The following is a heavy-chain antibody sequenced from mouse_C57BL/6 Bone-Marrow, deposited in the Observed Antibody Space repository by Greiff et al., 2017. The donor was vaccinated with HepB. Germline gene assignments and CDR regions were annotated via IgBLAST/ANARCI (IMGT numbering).Heavy chain of an antibody. V-gene: IGHV7-1*01. Sequence: EVMLVESGGGLVQSGRSLRLSCATSGFTFSDFYMEWVRQAPGKGLEWIAASRNKANDYTTEYSASVKGRFIVSRDTSQSILYLQMNALRAEDTAIYYCARDGPYGSRGAYWGQGTLVTVSA. D-gene: IGHD1-1*01. CDR3: ARDGPYGSRGAY. CDR2: SRNKANDYTT. J-gene: IGHJ3*01. CDR1: GFTFSDFY.